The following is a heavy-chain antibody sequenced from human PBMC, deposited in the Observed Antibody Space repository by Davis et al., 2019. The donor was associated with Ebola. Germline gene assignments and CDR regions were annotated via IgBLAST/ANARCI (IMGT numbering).Heavy chain of an antibody. V-gene: IGHV6-1*01. CDR1: GDSMSRNIPA. CDR3: TRGWLRSGFDY. J-gene: IGHJ4*02. CDR2: TYYTSKWYN. D-gene: IGHD5-12*01. Sequence: HSQTLSLTCAISGDSMSRNIPAWNWIRQSPSRGLEWLGRTYYTSKWYNDYAVSMKSRISVNADIPKNQFSLQLSSVTPEDTAVYYCTRGWLRSGFDYWGQGNLVIVSS.